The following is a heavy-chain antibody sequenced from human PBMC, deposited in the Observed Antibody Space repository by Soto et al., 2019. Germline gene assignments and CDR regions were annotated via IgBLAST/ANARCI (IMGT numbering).Heavy chain of an antibody. CDR3: ARQDSRGGVAPL. D-gene: IGHD3-22*01. Sequence: SETLSLTCTVSGGSISSSSYYWGWIRQPPGKGLEWVGSIYYSGSTYYNPSLKSRVTISVDTSKNQFSLKLSSVTAADTAVYYCARQDSRGGVAPLWGQGTLVTVSS. V-gene: IGHV4-39*01. CDR1: GGSISSSSYY. CDR2: IYYSGST. J-gene: IGHJ4*02.